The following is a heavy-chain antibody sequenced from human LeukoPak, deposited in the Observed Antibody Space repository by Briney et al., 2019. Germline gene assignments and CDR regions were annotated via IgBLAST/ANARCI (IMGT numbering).Heavy chain of an antibody. CDR2: INPSGGST. CDR1: GCTFTSYY. D-gene: IGHD3-10*01. J-gene: IGHJ6*02. CDR3: ASVYGSGNYGMDV. V-gene: IGHV1-46*01. Sequence: ASVKVSCKASGCTFTSYYMHWVRQAPGQGLEWMGIINPSGGSTSYAQKFQGRVTMTRDTSTSTVYMELSSLRSEDTAVYYCASVYGSGNYGMDVWGQGTTVTVSS.